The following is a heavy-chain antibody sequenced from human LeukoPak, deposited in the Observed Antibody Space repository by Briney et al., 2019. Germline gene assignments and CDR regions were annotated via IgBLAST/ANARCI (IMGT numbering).Heavy chain of an antibody. J-gene: IGHJ4*02. CDR2: IYYSGST. Sequence: SETLTLTCTVSGDSISSYYWSWIRQPPGKGLEWIGYIYYSGSTNYNPSLKSRVTISVDTSKNQFSLKLSSVTAADTAVYYCARGSSGWLRLWGQGTLVTVSS. CDR3: ARGSSGWLRL. D-gene: IGHD5-12*01. CDR1: GDSISSYY. V-gene: IGHV4-59*01.